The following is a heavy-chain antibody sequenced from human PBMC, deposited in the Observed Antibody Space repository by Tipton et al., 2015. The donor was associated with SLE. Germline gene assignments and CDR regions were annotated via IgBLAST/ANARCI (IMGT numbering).Heavy chain of an antibody. CDR2: IYHDWST. Sequence: TLSLTCTVSGGSISESSHYWVWIRQSPGKGLEWVGSIYHDWSTYYNVALNSRATISIDASKNQFSLSLRSVTAADTAVYCCARQDSSGPDYWGQGTLVTVSS. CDR1: GGSISESSHY. J-gene: IGHJ4*02. D-gene: IGHD6-19*01. V-gene: IGHV4-39*07. CDR3: ARQDSSGPDY.